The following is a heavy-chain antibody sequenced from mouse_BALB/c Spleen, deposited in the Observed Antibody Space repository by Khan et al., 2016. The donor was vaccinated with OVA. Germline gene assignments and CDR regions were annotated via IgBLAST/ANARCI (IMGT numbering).Heavy chain of an antibody. CDR1: GYTFSSYD. CDR3: VRGVLGLKTWFAY. D-gene: IGHD3-1*01. J-gene: IGHJ3*01. CDR2: INPYNDYT. Sequence: VQLQQSGPELVKPGASVKMSCKASGYTFSSYDIHWVRQKPGQGLEWIGYINPYNDYTKFNEKFKGKATLTSDKSSSTAYMELSSLTSEDSAVLYCVRGVLGLKTWFAYWGQGTLVTVSA. V-gene: IGHV1S136*01.